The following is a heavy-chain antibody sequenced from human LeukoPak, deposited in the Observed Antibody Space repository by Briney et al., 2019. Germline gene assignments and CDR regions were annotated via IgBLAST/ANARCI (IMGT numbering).Heavy chain of an antibody. D-gene: IGHD3-10*01. Sequence: GASVKVSCKASGYTFTSYDINWVRQATGQGLEWMGWMNPNSGNTGYAQKFQGRVTMTRNTSISTAYMELSSLRSEDTAVYYCARPARLWFGELSFTYWGQGTLVTVSS. V-gene: IGHV1-8*01. J-gene: IGHJ4*02. CDR2: MNPNSGNT. CDR3: ARPARLWFGELSFTY. CDR1: GYTFTSYD.